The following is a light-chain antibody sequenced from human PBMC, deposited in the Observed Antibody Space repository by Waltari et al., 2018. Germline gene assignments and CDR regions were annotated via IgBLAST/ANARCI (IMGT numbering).Light chain of an antibody. CDR2: MND. CDR3: AAWDDSLSGRVM. CDR1: ATNLGRAY. Sequence: QSVLTQPASASGAPGQRVTISCSGSATNLGRAYVYWYRQPPGTAPNLLLYMNDQRPSEVPARFSGSQSGTAASLAISGLRSEDEADYYGAAWDDSLSGRVMIGGGTKLTVL. V-gene: IGLV1-47*01. J-gene: IGLJ2*01.